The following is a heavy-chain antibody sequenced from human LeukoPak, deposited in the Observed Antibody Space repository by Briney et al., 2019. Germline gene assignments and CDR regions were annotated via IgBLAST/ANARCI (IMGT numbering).Heavy chain of an antibody. J-gene: IGHJ4*02. CDR1: GYTFTSYD. V-gene: IGHV1-8*01. CDR2: MNPNSANT. CDR3: ARDCTNGVCY. D-gene: IGHD2-8*01. Sequence: ASVKVSCKASGYTFTSYDINWVRQATGQGLEWMGWMNPNSANTGYAQKYQGRVTMTRNTSINTAYLELSSLRSDDTAVYYCARDCTNGVCYWGQGTLVTVSS.